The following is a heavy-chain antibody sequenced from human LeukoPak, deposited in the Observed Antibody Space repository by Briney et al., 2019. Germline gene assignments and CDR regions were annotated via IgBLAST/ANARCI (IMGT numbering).Heavy chain of an antibody. Sequence: SVKVSCKASGYTFASYAISWVRQAPGQGLEWMGRIIPILGIANYAQKFQGRVTITADKSTSTAYIELSSLRSEDTAVYYCARATRSGYSYGYGYWGQGTLVTVSS. J-gene: IGHJ4*02. D-gene: IGHD5-18*01. CDR2: IIPILGIA. CDR1: GYTFASYA. V-gene: IGHV1-69*04. CDR3: ARATRSGYSYGYGY.